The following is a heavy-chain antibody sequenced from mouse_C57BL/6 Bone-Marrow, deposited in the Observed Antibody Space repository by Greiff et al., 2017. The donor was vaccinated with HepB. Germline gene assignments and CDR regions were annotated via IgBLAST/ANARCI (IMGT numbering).Heavy chain of an antibody. Sequence: EVKLMESGGGLVQPGGSLKLSCAVSGFTFSDYYMYWVRQTPEKRLEWVAYISNGGGSTYYPDTVKGRFTISRDNAKNTLYLQMSRLKSEDTAMYYCATRGYYGSGPFAYWGQGTLVTVSA. V-gene: IGHV5-12*01. D-gene: IGHD1-1*01. J-gene: IGHJ3*01. CDR3: ATRGYYGSGPFAY. CDR2: ISNGGGST. CDR1: GFTFSDYY.